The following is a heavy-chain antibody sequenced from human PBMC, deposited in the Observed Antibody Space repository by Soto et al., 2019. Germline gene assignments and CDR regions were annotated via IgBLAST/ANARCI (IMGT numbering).Heavy chain of an antibody. Sequence: SETLSLTCAVYGGFLSESYWTWIRQPPGKGLEWIGEINHVGGTNYNPSLKSRVTMSGDTSQNQFSLWLISVTAADTAMNFCVRIRAQWPSSVLWLVHWGQGAPVTASS. V-gene: IGHV4-34*01. D-gene: IGHD1-1*01. CDR3: VRIRAQWPSSVLWLVH. CDR2: INHVGGT. J-gene: IGHJ5*02. CDR1: GGFLSESY.